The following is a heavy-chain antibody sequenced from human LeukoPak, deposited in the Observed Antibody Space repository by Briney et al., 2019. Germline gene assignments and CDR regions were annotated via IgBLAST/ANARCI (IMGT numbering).Heavy chain of an antibody. D-gene: IGHD3-3*01. Sequence: KPSETLSLTCTVCCGSFSGYYWSWIRQPPGKGLEWLGEINHSGSTNCNPSLKSRVTISLDTSKNQFSLTLSSVTAADTAVYYCARQPVSENDFWSGSLQYYYYMVVWGKRTTVTVSS. CDR1: CGSFSGYY. CDR2: INHSGST. CDR3: ARQPVSENDFWSGSLQYYYYMVV. V-gene: IGHV4-34*01. J-gene: IGHJ6*03.